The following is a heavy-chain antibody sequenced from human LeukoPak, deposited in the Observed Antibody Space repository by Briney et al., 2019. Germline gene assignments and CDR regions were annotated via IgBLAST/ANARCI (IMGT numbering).Heavy chain of an antibody. D-gene: IGHD1-14*01. CDR3: ARGNQPLGSYYYYYMDV. V-gene: IGHV3-30*02. J-gene: IGHJ6*03. CDR1: GFTFSSYA. CDR2: IRYDGSKT. Sequence: PGGSLRLSCAASGFTFSSYAMHWVRQAPGKGLEWVAFIRYDGSKTYYADSVKGRFTISRDNSKNTLYLQMNSLRAEDTAVYYCARGNQPLGSYYYYYMDVWGKGTTVTVSS.